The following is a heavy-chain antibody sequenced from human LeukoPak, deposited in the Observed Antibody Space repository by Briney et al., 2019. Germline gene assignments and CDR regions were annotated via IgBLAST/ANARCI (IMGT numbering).Heavy chain of an antibody. D-gene: IGHD3-22*01. J-gene: IGHJ3*02. V-gene: IGHV3-30-3*01. CDR3: ARDSYDSSGYFHDAFDI. CDR1: GFTFRNFV. Sequence: PGGSLRLSCAASGFTFRNFVMHWVRQAPGKGLEWVAVISYDGSNKYYADSVKGRFTISRDNSKNTLYLQMNSLRAEDTAVYYCARDSYDSSGYFHDAFDIWGQGTMVTVSS. CDR2: ISYDGSNK.